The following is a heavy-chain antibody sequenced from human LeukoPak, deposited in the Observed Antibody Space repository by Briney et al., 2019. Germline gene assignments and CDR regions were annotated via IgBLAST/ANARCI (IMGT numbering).Heavy chain of an antibody. D-gene: IGHD3-9*01. CDR2: ISSDSSSI. V-gene: IGHV3-48*01. CDR1: GFTFNTYS. CDR3: AKGDDILTGYLSYFDY. J-gene: IGHJ4*02. Sequence: PGGSLRLSCAASGFTFNTYSMNWLRQAPGKGLEWVSYISSDSSSIHYADSVKGRFTISRDNSKNTLYLQMNSLRAEDTAVYYCAKGDDILTGYLSYFDYWGQGTLVTVSS.